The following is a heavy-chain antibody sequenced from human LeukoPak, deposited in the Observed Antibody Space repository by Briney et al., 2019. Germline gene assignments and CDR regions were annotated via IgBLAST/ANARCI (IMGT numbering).Heavy chain of an antibody. Sequence: SQTLSLTCTVSGVYISSGGYYWSWIRQHPGKGLEWIGYIYYSGSTYYNPSLKSRVTVSVDTSKNQFSLRLSSVTAADTAVYYCASTTVTSGAEYFQHWGQGTLVTVSS. CDR3: ASTTVTSGAEYFQH. J-gene: IGHJ1*01. V-gene: IGHV4-31*03. D-gene: IGHD4-17*01. CDR1: GVYISSGGYY. CDR2: IYYSGST.